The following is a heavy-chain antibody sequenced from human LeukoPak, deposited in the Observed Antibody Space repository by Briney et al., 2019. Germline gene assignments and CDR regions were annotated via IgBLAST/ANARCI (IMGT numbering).Heavy chain of an antibody. CDR3: CTSPSFGSSWYQFNY. D-gene: IGHD6-13*01. Sequence: GGSLRLSCAASGFTVGSNYMSWVRQAPGKGLEWVSVIYSGGSTYYADSVKGRFTISRDNSKNTLYLQMNSLRAEDTAVYYCCTSPSFGSSWYQFNYWGQGALVTVSS. CDR1: GFTVGSNY. CDR2: IYSGGST. V-gene: IGHV3-66*01. J-gene: IGHJ4*02.